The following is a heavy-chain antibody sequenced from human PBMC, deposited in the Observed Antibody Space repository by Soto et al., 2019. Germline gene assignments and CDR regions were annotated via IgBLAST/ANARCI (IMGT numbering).Heavy chain of an antibody. CDR2: FDPEDGET. CDR3: AMSRFGELSPYYFDY. D-gene: IGHD3-10*01. J-gene: IGHJ4*02. V-gene: IGHV1-24*01. Sequence: VASLKVSCKVSGYTLTELSMHWVRQAPGKGLEWMGGFDPEDGETIYAQKFQGRVTMTEDTSTDTAYMELSSLRSEDTAVYYCAMSRFGELSPYYFDYWGQGTLVTVSS. CDR1: GYTLTELS.